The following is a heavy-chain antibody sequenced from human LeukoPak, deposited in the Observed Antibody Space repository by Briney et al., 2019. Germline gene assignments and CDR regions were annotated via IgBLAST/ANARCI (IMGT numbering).Heavy chain of an antibody. CDR2: IYTSGST. D-gene: IGHD6-19*01. CDR1: GGSISSYY. V-gene: IGHV4-4*07. CDR3: ARDLGYSSGWTYWYFDL. J-gene: IGHJ2*01. Sequence: SETLSLTCTVSGGSISSYYWSWIRQPAGKGLEWIGRIYTSGSTNYNPSLKSRVTMSVDTSKNQFSLKLSSVTAADTAVYYRARDLGYSSGWTYWYFDLWGRGTLVTVSS.